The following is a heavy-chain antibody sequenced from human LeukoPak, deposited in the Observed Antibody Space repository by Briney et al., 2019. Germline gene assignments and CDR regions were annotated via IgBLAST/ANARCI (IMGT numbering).Heavy chain of an antibody. J-gene: IGHJ4*02. V-gene: IGHV3-23*01. CDR2: ISGSGGRT. CDR3: ANWATSSDWKGPFDY. Sequence: GGSLRLSCVVSGFTFSSRGMNWVRQAPGKGLEWVSGISGSGGRTDYADPVEGRFTISRDNSKSTLYLQMNSLRAEDTAVYYCANWATSSDWKGPFDYWGQGTLVIVSS. D-gene: IGHD6-19*01. CDR1: GFTFSSRG.